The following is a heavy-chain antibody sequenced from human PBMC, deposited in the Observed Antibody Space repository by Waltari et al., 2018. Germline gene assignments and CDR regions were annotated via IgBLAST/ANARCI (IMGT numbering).Heavy chain of an antibody. Sequence: EVQLVESGGGLIQYGGSLRLSCAASGFTVSSNYMSWVRKAPGKGLEWVSVIYSGGSTYYADSVKRRFTISRDNSKNTLYLQMNSLRAEDTAVYYCARDQRGYSYGYYFDYWGQGTLVTVSS. CDR1: GFTVSSNY. CDR3: ARDQRGYSYGYYFDY. V-gene: IGHV3-53*01. J-gene: IGHJ4*02. CDR2: IYSGGST. D-gene: IGHD5-18*01.